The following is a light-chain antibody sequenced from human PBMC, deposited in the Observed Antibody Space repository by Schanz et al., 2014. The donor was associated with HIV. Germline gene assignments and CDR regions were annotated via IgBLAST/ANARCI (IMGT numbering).Light chain of an antibody. Sequence: QPVLTQSPSASASLGASVKLTCTLSSGHSTYAIAWHQQQPEKGPRFLMNLNSDGSHNKGDGIPDRFSGTSSGAERYLTISSLQSEDEADYYCQTWDTGTHVLFGGGTKVTVL. J-gene: IGLJ2*01. CDR1: SGHSTYA. V-gene: IGLV4-69*01. CDR2: LNSDGSH. CDR3: QTWDTGTHVL.